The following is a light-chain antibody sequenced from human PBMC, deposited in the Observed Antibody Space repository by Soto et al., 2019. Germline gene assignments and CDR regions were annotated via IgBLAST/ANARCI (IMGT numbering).Light chain of an antibody. Sequence: DIQMTQSPSSLSASVGHRVTITCRARQNINTYLNWYQQRPGQAPRLLIYDASILQRGLPSRFSGSGSGTDFTLTVGSLQPEDFATYFCQQSYCKPTFGQGTKVEI. CDR3: QQSYCKPT. V-gene: IGKV1-39*01. CDR2: DAS. J-gene: IGKJ1*01. CDR1: QNINTY.